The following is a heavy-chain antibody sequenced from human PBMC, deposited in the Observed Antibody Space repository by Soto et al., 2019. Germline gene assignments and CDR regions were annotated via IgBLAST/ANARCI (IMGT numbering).Heavy chain of an antibody. CDR3: ARQSSISAYYMDV. V-gene: IGHV4-39*01. Sequence: PSETLSLTCTVSGGSISSSSYYWGWIRQPPGKGLEWIGTVDYRGDTYYDPSLKSRVIISLDTPKNQFSLKLRSVTAADTAVYYCARQSSISAYYMDVWGKGTTVTVSS. CDR1: GGSISSSSYY. J-gene: IGHJ6*03. D-gene: IGHD3-3*02. CDR2: VDYRGDT.